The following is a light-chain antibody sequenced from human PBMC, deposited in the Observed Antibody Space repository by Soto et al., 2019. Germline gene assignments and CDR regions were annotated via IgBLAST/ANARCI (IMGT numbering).Light chain of an antibody. V-gene: IGKV1-17*01. CDR2: AAS. CDR1: QGIGHD. J-gene: IGKJ1*01. CDR3: LHHNCYPRT. Sequence: DIQMTPSPSSLSASVGDRVTMTCRASQGIGHDLGWYQQKPGKAPKRLIYAASGLQIGVPSRFSGSGPATAITLTIATLQPEDFPTYYYLHHNCYPRTFGQRTKV.